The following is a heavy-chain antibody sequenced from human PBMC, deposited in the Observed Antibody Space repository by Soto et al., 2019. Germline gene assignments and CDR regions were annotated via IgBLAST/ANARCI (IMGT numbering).Heavy chain of an antibody. CDR2: ISSSSSYT. V-gene: IGHV3-11*06. CDR1: GFTFSDYY. D-gene: IGHD3-22*01. CDR3: ARDSGPYDSSGYYSLDY. J-gene: IGHJ4*02. Sequence: GGSLRLSCAASGFTFSDYYMSWIRQAPGKGLEWVSYISSSSSYTNYADSVKGRFTISRDNAKNSLYLQMNSLRAEDTAVYYCARDSGPYDSSGYYSLDYWGQGTLVTV.